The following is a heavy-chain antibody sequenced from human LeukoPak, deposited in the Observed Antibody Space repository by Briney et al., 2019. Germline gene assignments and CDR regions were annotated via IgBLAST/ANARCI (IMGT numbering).Heavy chain of an antibody. D-gene: IGHD1-26*01. J-gene: IGHJ3*02. CDR2: IYNSGST. CDR3: VRDWEGFNFDI. Sequence: SETLSLTCTVSGGSVSSYYWSWIRQPPGGGLEWIAYIYNSGSTNYNLSLKSRVTISVDTSKNQFSLKLSSVTAADTAVYCCVRDWEGFNFDIWGQGTMVTVSS. V-gene: IGHV4-59*02. CDR1: GGSVSSYY.